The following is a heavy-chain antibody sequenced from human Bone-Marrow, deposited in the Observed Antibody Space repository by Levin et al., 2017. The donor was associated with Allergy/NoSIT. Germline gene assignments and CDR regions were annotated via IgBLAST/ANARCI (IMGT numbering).Heavy chain of an antibody. CDR3: ARAPGRFSYDSSAQDY. V-gene: IGHV1-18*01. CDR1: GYTFSNYG. Sequence: ASVKVSCKASGYTFSNYGITWVRQAPGQGLEWMGWIVTYNGNTKYAQKLQGRVTLTKDTSTNTAYMELRSLKSDDTAVYYCARAPGRFSYDSSAQDYWGQGTLVTVTS. CDR2: IVTYNGNT. J-gene: IGHJ4*02. D-gene: IGHD3-22*01.